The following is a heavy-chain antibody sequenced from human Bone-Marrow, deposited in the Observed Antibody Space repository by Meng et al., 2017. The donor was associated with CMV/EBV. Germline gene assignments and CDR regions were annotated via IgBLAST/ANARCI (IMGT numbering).Heavy chain of an antibody. V-gene: IGHV1-69*05. J-gene: IGHJ4*02. Sequence: SVKVSCKASGCTFSSYAISWVRQAPGQGLEWMGGIIPIFGTANYAQKFQGRVTITTDASTSTAYMELSSLRSEDTAVYYCARDTPSYCSSSSCYMSNWGQGTRVTVSS. CDR2: IIPIFGTA. CDR1: GCTFSSYA. D-gene: IGHD2-2*01. CDR3: ARDTPSYCSSSSCYMSN.